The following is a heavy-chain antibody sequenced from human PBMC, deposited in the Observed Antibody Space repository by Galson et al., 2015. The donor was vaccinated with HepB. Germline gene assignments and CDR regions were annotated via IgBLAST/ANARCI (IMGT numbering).Heavy chain of an antibody. J-gene: IGHJ2*01. D-gene: IGHD5-12*01. CDR2: IWYDGSKA. V-gene: IGHV3-33*01. CDR3: ARETNSGYDRYWYCDL. CDR1: GFIFSSYG. Sequence: SLRLSCATSGFIFSSYGMNWVRQAPGKGLEWVAVIWYDGSKAYYADSVKGRFTVSRDNSKGTMFLQMDSLRAEDAGLYYCARETNSGYDRYWYCDLWGRGTPVIVSS.